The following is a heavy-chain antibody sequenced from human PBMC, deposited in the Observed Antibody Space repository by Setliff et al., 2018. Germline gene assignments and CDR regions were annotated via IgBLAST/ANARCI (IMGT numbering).Heavy chain of an antibody. D-gene: IGHD3-10*01. J-gene: IGHJ4*02. CDR3: ARRPRAVYGSGRRNWFLDY. V-gene: IGHV1-2*02. CDR1: GYTFTGYY. Sequence: ASVKVSCKASGYTFTGYYLHWVRQAPGQGLEWMGWINPNSGNTDYAQNFQGRVTMTADTSTSTAYMELRSLTSDDTAVYYCARRPRAVYGSGRRNWFLDYWGQGTLVTVSS. CDR2: INPNSGNT.